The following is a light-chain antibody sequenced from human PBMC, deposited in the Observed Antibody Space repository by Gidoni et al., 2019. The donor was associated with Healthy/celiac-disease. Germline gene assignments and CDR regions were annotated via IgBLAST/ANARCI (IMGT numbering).Light chain of an antibody. CDR2: GAS. J-gene: IGKJ3*01. V-gene: IGKV3-20*01. CDR1: QSVSSSY. Sequence: IALTQSPGTLSLSPGESATLSCRASQSVSSSYLAWYQQKPGQAPRLLIYGASSRATCIPHRFSGSGSGTDFTLTISRLEPEDFAVYYWQQYGSSPSTFGPGTKVDIK. CDR3: QQYGSSPST.